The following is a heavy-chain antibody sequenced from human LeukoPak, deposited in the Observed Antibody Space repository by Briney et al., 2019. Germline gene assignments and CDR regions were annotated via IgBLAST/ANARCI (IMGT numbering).Heavy chain of an antibody. Sequence: PSETLSLTCTVSGASISGYDWTWIREPAGKGLGWIGYIYNSGSTNYNPSLKRRVTMSVDTSKNQFSMKVTSVTPADTGVYYCAGGRDQLTYFQYWGEGTLASVSS. V-gene: IGHV4-4*07. D-gene: IGHD4/OR15-4a*01. CDR1: GASISGYD. CDR3: AGGRDQLTYFQY. J-gene: IGHJ1*01. CDR2: IYNSGST.